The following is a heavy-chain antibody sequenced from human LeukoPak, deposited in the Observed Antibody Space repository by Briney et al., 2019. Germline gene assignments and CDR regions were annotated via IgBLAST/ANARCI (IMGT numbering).Heavy chain of an antibody. CDR2: IYYSGST. V-gene: IGHV4-34*01. J-gene: IGHJ4*02. D-gene: IGHD4-17*01. CDR1: GGSFSGYY. Sequence: PSETLSLTCAVYGGSFSGYYWSWIRQPPGKGLEWIGSIYYSGSTYYNPSLKSRVTISVDTSKNQFSLKLSSVTAADTAVYYCARGTTVTPAPDYWGQGTLVTVSS. CDR3: ARGTTVTPAPDY.